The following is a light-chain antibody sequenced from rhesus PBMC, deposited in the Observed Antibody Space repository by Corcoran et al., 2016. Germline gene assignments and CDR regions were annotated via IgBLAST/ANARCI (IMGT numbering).Light chain of an antibody. CDR1: QSISSW. V-gene: IGKV1-22*01. J-gene: IGKJ2*01. Sequence: DIQMTQSPSSLSASVGDTVTITCRASQSISSWLAWYQQKPGKAPKLLIYKASRLKSGVPSRFSGRGSGTEFTLTISSLQPEGFATYYCLQYSSIPYSFGQGTKVKIK. CDR3: LQYSSIPYS. CDR2: KAS.